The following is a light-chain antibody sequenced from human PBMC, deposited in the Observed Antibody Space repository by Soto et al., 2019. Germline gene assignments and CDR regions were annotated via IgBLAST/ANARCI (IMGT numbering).Light chain of an antibody. V-gene: IGKV3-11*01. CDR3: QHGSDLPFT. Sequence: EVVLTQSPATMSLSPGDRATLACMARESVNNYLACYQQNPCQPPRLIIYDVSSRATSIPARFRGSGSGTDFTLTIISLEPEDFAVYYCQHGSDLPFTFGPGTKVDI. CDR2: DVS. J-gene: IGKJ3*01. CDR1: ESVNNY.